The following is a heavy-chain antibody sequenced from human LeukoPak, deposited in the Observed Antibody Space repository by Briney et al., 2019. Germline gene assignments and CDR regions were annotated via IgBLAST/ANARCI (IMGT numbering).Heavy chain of an antibody. CDR3: AKDTVPSDLYYFDY. J-gene: IGHJ4*02. CDR1: GFTFDDYA. CDR2: ISWNSGSI. Sequence: GGSLRLSCAASGFTFDDYAMHLVRQAPGKGLEWVSGISWNSGSIGYADSVKGRFTISRDNAKNSLYLQMNSLRAEDTALYYCAKDTVPSDLYYFDYWGQGTLVTVSS. V-gene: IGHV3-9*01.